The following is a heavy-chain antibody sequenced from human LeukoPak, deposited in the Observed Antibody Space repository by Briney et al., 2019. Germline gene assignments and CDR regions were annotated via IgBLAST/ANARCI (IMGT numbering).Heavy chain of an antibody. J-gene: IGHJ5*02. CDR2: ISYDGSNK. V-gene: IGHV3-30*18. D-gene: IGHD4-17*01. CDR3: AKDQVPLPSHDYGDYGFDP. CDR1: GFTFSSYG. Sequence: RPGGSLRLSCAASGFTFSSYGMHWVRQAPGKGLEWVAVISYDGSNKYYADSVKGRFTISRDNSKNTLYLQMNSLRAEDTAVYYCAKDQVPLPSHDYGDYGFDPWGQGTLVTVSS.